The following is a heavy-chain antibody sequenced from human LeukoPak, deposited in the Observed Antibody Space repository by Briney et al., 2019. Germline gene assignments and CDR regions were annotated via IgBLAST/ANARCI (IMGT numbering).Heavy chain of an antibody. Sequence: SETLSLTCIVSGDSLSSGGDYWSWIRQHPGKGLEWIGYIHYSGSAYYNPSLKSRVTMSVDTSKNHFSLKLNSVNAADTAIYYCARTYCSGGTCSGGFDYWGQGTLVTVSS. CDR3: ARTYCSGGTCSGGFDY. V-gene: IGHV4-31*03. CDR1: GDSLSSGGDY. D-gene: IGHD2-15*01. J-gene: IGHJ4*02. CDR2: IHYSGSA.